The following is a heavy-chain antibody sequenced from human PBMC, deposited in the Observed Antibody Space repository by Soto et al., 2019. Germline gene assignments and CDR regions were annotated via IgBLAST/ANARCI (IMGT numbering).Heavy chain of an antibody. V-gene: IGHV3-53*01. CDR1: GFSVSSYY. J-gene: IGHJ4*02. CDR2: IYADGQT. D-gene: IGHD6-13*01. Sequence: GGSLRLACAASGFSVSSYYMTWVRQSPGKGLQWVSVIYADGQTYYADSVKGRFTISRDNSKNTLYLQMNSLRAEDTAVYYCAKENGYSSSWFEFDYWGQGTLVTVSS. CDR3: AKENGYSSSWFEFDY.